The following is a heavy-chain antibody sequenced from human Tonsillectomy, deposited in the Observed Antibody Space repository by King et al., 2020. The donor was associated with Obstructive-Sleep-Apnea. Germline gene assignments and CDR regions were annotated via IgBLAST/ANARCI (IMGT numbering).Heavy chain of an antibody. V-gene: IGHV4-4*02. CDR1: GDSISSSYW. CDR2: VYHSGTA. D-gene: IGHD3-3*01. J-gene: IGHJ4*02. CDR3: ARGGAGGASYDAY. Sequence: QLQESGPGLVKPSGTLSLTCVVSGDSISSSYWWTWVRQPPGKGLEWIGEVYHSGTANYNPSLKSRVTISIYKSKNQFSLKLNSVTAADTAVYFCARGGAGGASYDAYWGQGILVIVSS.